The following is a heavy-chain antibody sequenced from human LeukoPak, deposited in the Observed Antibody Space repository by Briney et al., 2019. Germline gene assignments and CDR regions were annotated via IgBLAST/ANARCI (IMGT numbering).Heavy chain of an antibody. Sequence: ASVKDSCKASGYTFTSYGISWVRQAPGQGLEWMGWMNPNSGNTGYAQKFQGRVTMTRNTSISTAYMELSSLRSEDTAVYYCARAPSYSGSQGDYWFDPWGQGTLVTVSS. CDR3: ARAPSYSGSQGDYWFDP. J-gene: IGHJ5*02. CDR1: GYTFTSYG. V-gene: IGHV1-8*02. CDR2: MNPNSGNT. D-gene: IGHD1-26*01.